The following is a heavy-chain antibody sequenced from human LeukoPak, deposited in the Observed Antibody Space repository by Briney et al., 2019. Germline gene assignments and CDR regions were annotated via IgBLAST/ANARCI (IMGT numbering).Heavy chain of an antibody. J-gene: IGHJ3*01. CDR2: ILNAGYT. D-gene: IGHD2/OR15-2a*01. CDR3: ARDLSLRGSFDV. V-gene: IGHV3-66*01. Sequence: GGSLRLSCAASGFTVSDNYMTWVRQAPGKGLEWVSIILNAGYTYYADSVEGRFTLSRDNSKNTLYLHINSLRAEDTAVYYCARDLSLRGSFDVWGQGTTVTVSS. CDR1: GFTVSDNY.